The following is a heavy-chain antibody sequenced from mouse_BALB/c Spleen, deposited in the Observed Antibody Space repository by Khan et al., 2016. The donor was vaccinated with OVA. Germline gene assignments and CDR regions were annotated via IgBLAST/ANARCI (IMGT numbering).Heavy chain of an antibody. CDR2: IIYTGYT. Sequence: EVQLQEPGPSLVKPSQTLSLTCSVTGDSITSGYWNWIRKFPENKLEYMGYIIYTGYTYYNPSLLSRLSITRHTSKNQYYLQLNSVTDEDTATYYCARSTYRCDFVYWGQGTLVTVSA. J-gene: IGHJ3*01. D-gene: IGHD2-12*01. V-gene: IGHV3-8*02. CDR1: GDSITSGY. CDR3: ARSTYRCDFVY.